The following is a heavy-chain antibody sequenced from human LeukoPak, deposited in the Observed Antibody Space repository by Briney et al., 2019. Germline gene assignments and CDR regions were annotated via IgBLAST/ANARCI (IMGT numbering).Heavy chain of an antibody. CDR1: GGSISSNY. D-gene: IGHD5-18*01. CDR2: IYYSGST. Sequence: SETLSLTCTVSGGSISSNYWSWIRRPPGKGLEWIGYIYYSGSTNCNPSLKSRVSISVDTSKKQFSLKLSSVTAADTAVYYCARRSRYSDYVDFWGQGTLVTVSS. J-gene: IGHJ4*02. V-gene: IGHV4-59*08. CDR3: ARRSRYSDYVDF.